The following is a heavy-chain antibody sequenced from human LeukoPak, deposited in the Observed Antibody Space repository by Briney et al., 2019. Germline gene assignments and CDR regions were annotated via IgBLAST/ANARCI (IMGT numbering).Heavy chain of an antibody. CDR3: AKGRGYPTGCMDV. Sequence: GGSLRLSCAASGFTFDDYGMSWVRQAPGKGLEWVSGINWNGGSTGYADSVKGRFTISRDNSKNSLYLQMSSLRAEDTALYYCAKGRGYPTGCMDVWGKGTTVTVSS. CDR2: INWNGGST. D-gene: IGHD5-18*01. J-gene: IGHJ6*03. V-gene: IGHV3-20*04. CDR1: GFTFDDYG.